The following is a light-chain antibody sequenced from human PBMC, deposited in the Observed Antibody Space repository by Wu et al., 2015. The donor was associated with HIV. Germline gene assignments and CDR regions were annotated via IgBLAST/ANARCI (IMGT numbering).Light chain of an antibody. CDR1: QSISNW. Sequence: DIQMTQSPSTLSASIGDRVTITCRASQSISNWLAWYQQKPGKAPKLLIYKTFSLESGVPSRFSGSGSGTEFTLTISSLQPDDFATYYCQQYSSFHSFGQGTRLEI. CDR2: KTF. CDR3: QQYSSFHS. V-gene: IGKV1-5*03. J-gene: IGKJ2*03.